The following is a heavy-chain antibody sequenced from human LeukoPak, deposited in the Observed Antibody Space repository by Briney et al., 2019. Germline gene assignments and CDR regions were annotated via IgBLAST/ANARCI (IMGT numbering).Heavy chain of an antibody. CDR1: GGSISSYY. Sequence: PSETLSLTCTVSGGSISSYYWSWIRQPPGKGLEWIGNIYYSGSTYYNPSLKSRVTISEDTSKNQFSLKLSSVTAADTAVYYCARRSSSWYSKIDSWGQGTLVTVSS. V-gene: IGHV4-59*04. D-gene: IGHD6-13*01. J-gene: IGHJ4*02. CDR3: ARRSSSWYSKIDS. CDR2: IYYSGST.